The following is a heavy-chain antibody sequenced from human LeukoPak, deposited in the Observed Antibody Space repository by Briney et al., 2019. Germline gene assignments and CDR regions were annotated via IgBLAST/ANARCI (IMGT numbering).Heavy chain of an antibody. CDR1: GFTFSSYG. V-gene: IGHV3-30*02. CDR2: IRYDGSNK. CDR3: AKDFVVVPGNVNYFDY. J-gene: IGHJ4*02. D-gene: IGHD2-21*02. Sequence: GESLRLSCAASGFTFSSYGVHWVRQAPGKGLEWVAFIRYDGSNKYYADSVKGRFTVSRDNSKNTLYVQMKSLRAEDTAVYYCAKDFVVVPGNVNYFDYWGQGTLVTVSS.